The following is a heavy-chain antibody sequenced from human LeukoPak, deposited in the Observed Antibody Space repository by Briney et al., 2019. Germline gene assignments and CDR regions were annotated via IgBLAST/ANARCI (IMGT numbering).Heavy chain of an antibody. CDR2: IFHSGST. CDR3: ARQGTSGSYLTGLDV. V-gene: IGHV4-59*08. CDR1: SGSISTYY. J-gene: IGHJ6*02. D-gene: IGHD3-22*01. Sequence: SETLSLTCTVSSGSISTYYWSWIRQSPGKGLEWMGYIFHSGSTTYNPSLSSRLTISVDTSKNQFSLELRSVTAADMAVYYCARQGTSGSYLTGLDVWGQGTTVTVSS.